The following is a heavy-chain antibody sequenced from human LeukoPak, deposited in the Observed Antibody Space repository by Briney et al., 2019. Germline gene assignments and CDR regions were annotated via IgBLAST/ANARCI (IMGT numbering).Heavy chain of an antibody. J-gene: IGHJ4*02. Sequence: PGGSLRLSCAASGFTFNSYAMNWVRQAPGKGLEWVSGISGSGGSTYYTDSVKGRFTISRDNSKNTLYLQMNSLRAEDTAVYYCAKETTAMVTSLLGYWGQGTLVTVSS. CDR2: ISGSGGST. D-gene: IGHD5-18*01. CDR1: GFTFNSYA. CDR3: AKETTAMVTSLLGY. V-gene: IGHV3-23*01.